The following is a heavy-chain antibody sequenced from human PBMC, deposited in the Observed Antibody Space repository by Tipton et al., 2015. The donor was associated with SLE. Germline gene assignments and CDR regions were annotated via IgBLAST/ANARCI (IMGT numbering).Heavy chain of an antibody. D-gene: IGHD3-10*01. J-gene: IGHJ3*02. Sequence: QLVQSGAEVKKPGASVKVSCKASGYTFTSYAMHWVRQAPGQRLEWMGWINAGNGNTKYSQKFQGRVTITRDTSASTAYMELSSLRSEDTVVYYCASRSPRFGADPFDIWGQGTMVTVSS. V-gene: IGHV1-3*01. CDR2: INAGNGNT. CDR3: ASRSPRFGADPFDI. CDR1: GYTFTSYA.